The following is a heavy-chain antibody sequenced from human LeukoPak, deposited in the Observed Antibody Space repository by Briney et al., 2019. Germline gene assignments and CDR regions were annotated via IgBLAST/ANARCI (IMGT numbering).Heavy chain of an antibody. CDR1: GFTFSSYS. CDR3: VRDTFSPDAFDI. V-gene: IGHV3-21*01. D-gene: IGHD3-16*01. Sequence: GGSLRLSCAASGFTFSSYSMNWVRQAPGKGLEWVSSISTSSSYIYSADSVKGRFTISRDNAKNSLYLQMNSLRAEDTAVYYCVRDTFSPDAFDIWGQGTMVSVSS. J-gene: IGHJ3*02. CDR2: ISTSSSYI.